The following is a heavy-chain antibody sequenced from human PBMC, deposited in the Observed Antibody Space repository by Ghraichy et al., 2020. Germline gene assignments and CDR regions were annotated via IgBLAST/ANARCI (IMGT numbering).Heavy chain of an antibody. D-gene: IGHD2-8*02. V-gene: IGHV3-23*01. CDR1: GFTFGSYA. J-gene: IGHJ6*02. CDR3: AKPPPPGGAYYYYYGMDV. Sequence: GESLNISCAASGFTFGSYAMSWVHQAPGKGLEWVSAISGGGGSTYYADSVKGRFTISRDNSKNTLYPQMNSLRAEDTAVYYCAKPPPPGGAYYYYYGMDVWGQGTTVTVSS. CDR2: ISGGGGST.